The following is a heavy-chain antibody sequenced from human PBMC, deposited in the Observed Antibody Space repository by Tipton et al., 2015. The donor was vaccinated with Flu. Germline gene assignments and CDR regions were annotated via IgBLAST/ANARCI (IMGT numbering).Heavy chain of an antibody. CDR1: GGSISSGSYY. J-gene: IGHJ1*01. D-gene: IGHD4-17*01. Sequence: TLSLTCTVSGGSISSGSYYWSWIRQPAGKGLEWIGRIYTGGSTNYNPSLKSRVTISVDTSKNQFSLKLCSVTAADTAVYYCARTHDYGDAGGQHWGQGTLVTVSS. CDR3: ARTHDYGDAGGQH. V-gene: IGHV4-61*02. CDR2: IYTGGST.